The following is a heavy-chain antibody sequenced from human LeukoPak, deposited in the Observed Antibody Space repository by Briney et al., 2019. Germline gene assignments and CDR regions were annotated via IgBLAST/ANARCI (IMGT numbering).Heavy chain of an antibody. CDR2: IIPIFGTA. V-gene: IGHV1-69*13. D-gene: IGHD6-13*01. CDR1: GGTFSSYA. J-gene: IGHJ6*02. Sequence: SVTVSCKASGGTFSSYAISWVRQAPGQGLEWMGGIIPIFGTANYAQKFQGRVTITADESTSTAYMELSSLRSEDTAVYYCARDKEGSSWISDYYGMDVWGQGTTVTVSS. CDR3: ARDKEGSSWISDYYGMDV.